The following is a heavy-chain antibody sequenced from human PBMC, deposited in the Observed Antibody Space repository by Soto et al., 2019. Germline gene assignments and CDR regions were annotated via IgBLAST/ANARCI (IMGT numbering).Heavy chain of an antibody. V-gene: IGHV3-48*01. D-gene: IGHD3-9*01. CDR2: RSSHDI. Sequence: GGSLRLSCAASGFTFSIYSMNWVRQAPGKGLEWISYRSSHDISYADSVKGRFTISRDNAESSLYLQMNSLRAEDTAVYYCVRDKDWAFDYWGQGILVTVSS. CDR3: VRDKDWAFDY. J-gene: IGHJ4*02. CDR1: GFTFSIYS.